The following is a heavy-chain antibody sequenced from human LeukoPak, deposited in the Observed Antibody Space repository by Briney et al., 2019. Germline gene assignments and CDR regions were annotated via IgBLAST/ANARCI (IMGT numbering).Heavy chain of an antibody. CDR2: IYYSGST. CDR3: ARGRGDCGPPYFDY. V-gene: IGHV4-30-4*02. Sequence: SETLSLTCTVSGGSISSGDYYWSWIRQPPGKGLEWIGYIYYSGSTYYNPSLKSRVTISVDTSKNQFSLKLSSVTAADTAVYYCARGRGDCGPPYFDYWGQGTLVTVSS. D-gene: IGHD2-21*02. J-gene: IGHJ4*02. CDR1: GGSISSGDYY.